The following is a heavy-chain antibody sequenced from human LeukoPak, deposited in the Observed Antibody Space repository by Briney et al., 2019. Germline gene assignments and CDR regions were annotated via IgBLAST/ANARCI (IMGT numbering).Heavy chain of an antibody. CDR1: GFTFSSYA. CDR2: ISYDGSNK. Sequence: GGSLRLSCAASGFTFSSYAMHWVRQAPGKGLEWVAVISYDGSNKYYADSVKGRFTISRDNSKNTLYLQMNSLRAEDTAVYYCARDLDYGDYALDYWGQGTLVTVSS. V-gene: IGHV3-30*04. J-gene: IGHJ4*02. D-gene: IGHD4-17*01. CDR3: ARDLDYGDYALDY.